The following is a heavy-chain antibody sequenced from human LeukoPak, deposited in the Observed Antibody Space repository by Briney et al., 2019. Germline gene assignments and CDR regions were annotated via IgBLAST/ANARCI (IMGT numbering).Heavy chain of an antibody. CDR2: IYYSGST. CDR1: GGSISSYY. CDR3: ARSAVAIAVAGIDY. V-gene: IGHV4-59*01. J-gene: IGHJ4*02. Sequence: SETLSLTCTVSGGSISSYYWSWIRQPPGKGLEWIGYIYYSGSTNYNPSLKSRVTISVDTSKNQFSLKLSSVTAADTAVYYCARSAVAIAVAGIDYWGQGTLVTVSS. D-gene: IGHD6-19*01.